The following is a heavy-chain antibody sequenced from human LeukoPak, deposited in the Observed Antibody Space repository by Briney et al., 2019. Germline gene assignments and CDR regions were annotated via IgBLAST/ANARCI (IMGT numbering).Heavy chain of an antibody. Sequence: GGSLTLSCAASGFTFSDYYMSWIRQAPGKGLEWVSYISSSGRTIYYADSVKGRFTISRDNSKNSLYLQMNSLRAEDTAVYYCATSNIAARDYWGQGTLVTVSS. CDR2: ISSSGRTI. J-gene: IGHJ4*02. CDR1: GFTFSDYY. CDR3: ATSNIAARDY. V-gene: IGHV3-11*01. D-gene: IGHD6-6*01.